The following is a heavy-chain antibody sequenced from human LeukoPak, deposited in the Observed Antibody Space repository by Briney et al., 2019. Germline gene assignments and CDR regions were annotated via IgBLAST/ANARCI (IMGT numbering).Heavy chain of an antibody. Sequence: GGSLRLSCAASGFTFSSYAMSWVRQAPGKGLEWVSAISGSGGSTYYAASVKGRFTISRDNSKNTLYLQMNSLRAEDTAVYYCAKWVTATHYFDYWGQGTLVTVSS. CDR1: GFTFSSYA. V-gene: IGHV3-23*01. CDR3: AKWVTATHYFDY. J-gene: IGHJ4*02. CDR2: ISGSGGST. D-gene: IGHD2-21*02.